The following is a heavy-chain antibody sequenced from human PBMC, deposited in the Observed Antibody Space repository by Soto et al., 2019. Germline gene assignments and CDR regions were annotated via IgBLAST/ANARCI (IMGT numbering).Heavy chain of an antibody. CDR3: ARIKLAAWVFINVDVYDMDV. CDR1: GFSLSDYA. D-gene: IGHD1-26*01. J-gene: IGHJ6*02. Sequence: GGSLRLSCVASGFSLSDYAVNWVRQAPGKGLEWVSFISSDSRTIYYADSVEGRFTVSRDNARNSVSLQMDSLRDEDAAVYYCARIKLAAWVFINVDVYDMDVWGQGTPVTVSS. CDR2: ISSDSRTI. V-gene: IGHV3-48*02.